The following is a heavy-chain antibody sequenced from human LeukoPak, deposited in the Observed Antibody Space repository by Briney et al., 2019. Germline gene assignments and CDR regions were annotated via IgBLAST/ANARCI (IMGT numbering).Heavy chain of an antibody. V-gene: IGHV3-69-1*02. CDR3: ARDFPDNSLFDL. CDR1: GFTFNDYS. Sequence: GGSLRLSCEVSGFTFNDYSMHWVRQAPGKGLEWVSSITSTSRTIFYADSVQGRFTISRDNAKNTVSLEMNSLRSEDAAIYYCARDFPDNSLFDLWGQGTLVSVSS. D-gene: IGHD5-24*01. J-gene: IGHJ4*02. CDR2: ITSTSRTI.